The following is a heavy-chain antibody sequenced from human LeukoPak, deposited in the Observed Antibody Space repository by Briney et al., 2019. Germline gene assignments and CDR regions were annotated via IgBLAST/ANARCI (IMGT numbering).Heavy chain of an antibody. J-gene: IGHJ4*02. CDR3: AMRGDTWYDC. Sequence: GGSLRLSCAASGFTVSSKYMSWGRQAPGKGLEWVSVIYSGGSTYYADSVKGRFTVSRDNSKNTVDLQMNSLRVEDTAVYYCAMRGDTWYDCWGQGTLVTVSS. D-gene: IGHD6-13*01. V-gene: IGHV3-53*01. CDR2: IYSGGST. CDR1: GFTVSSKY.